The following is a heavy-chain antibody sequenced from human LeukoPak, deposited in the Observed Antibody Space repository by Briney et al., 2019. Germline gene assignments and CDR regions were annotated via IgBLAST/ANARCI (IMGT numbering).Heavy chain of an antibody. V-gene: IGHV3-48*04. CDR1: GFTFSRYS. Sequence: GGSLRLSCAASGFTFSRYSMNWVRQAPGKGLEWVSYISSKNVIYYADSVKGRFTTSRDNAKNSLYLQMNSLRAEDTAVYYCARPLESYYYMDVWGKGTTVTVSS. J-gene: IGHJ6*03. D-gene: IGHD3-3*01. CDR2: ISSKNVI. CDR3: ARPLESYYYMDV.